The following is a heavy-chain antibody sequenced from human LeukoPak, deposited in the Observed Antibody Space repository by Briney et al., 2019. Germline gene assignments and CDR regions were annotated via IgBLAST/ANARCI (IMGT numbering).Heavy chain of an antibody. J-gene: IGHJ4*02. CDR3: ASPGPGVVVAPFDY. Sequence: GGSLRLSCAASGFTFSSYAMSWVRQAPGKGLEWVSVISGNGGNTYYADSAKARFTISRDNSKNTVYLQINSLRSEDTAVYYCASPGPGVVVAPFDYWGQGTLVTVSS. CDR2: ISGNGGNT. CDR1: GFTFSSYA. D-gene: IGHD2-21*01. V-gene: IGHV3-23*01.